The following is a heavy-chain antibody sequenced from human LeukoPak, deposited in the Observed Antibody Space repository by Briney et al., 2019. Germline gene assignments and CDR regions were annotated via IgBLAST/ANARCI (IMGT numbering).Heavy chain of an antibody. J-gene: IGHJ5*02. V-gene: IGHV7-4-1*02. Sequence: GASVKVSCKASGYTFTGYYMHWVRQAPGQGLEWMGWINTNTGNPTYAQGFTGRFVFSLDTFVSTAYLQISSLKADDTAVYYCARVPFVVMGVTGNWFDPWGQGTLVTVSS. CDR1: GYTFTGYY. D-gene: IGHD2-8*01. CDR2: INTNTGNP. CDR3: ARVPFVVMGVTGNWFDP.